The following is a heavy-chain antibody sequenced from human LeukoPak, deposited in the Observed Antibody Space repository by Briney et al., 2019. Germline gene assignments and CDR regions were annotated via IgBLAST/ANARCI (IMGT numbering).Heavy chain of an antibody. D-gene: IGHD4-17*01. CDR2: INTDGSTT. CDR1: GSTFSRYY. V-gene: IGHV3-74*01. Sequence: PGGSLRLSCAASGSTFSRYYMHWLRQAPGKGLVWVSRINTDGSTTRYADSVKGRFTISRDNAKNTLYLQMNSLRVEDTAVYYCARDRTVTTNPYYFDYWGQGSLVTVSS. J-gene: IGHJ4*02. CDR3: ARDRTVTTNPYYFDY.